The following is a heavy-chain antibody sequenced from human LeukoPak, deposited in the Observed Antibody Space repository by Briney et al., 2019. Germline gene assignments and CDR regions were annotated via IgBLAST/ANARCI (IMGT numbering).Heavy chain of an antibody. D-gene: IGHD5-18*01. Sequence: GGSLRLSCAASGFSFTDYWMTWVRQAPGKGLEWLANIRYEGGATFYAGSGKGRFTISSDNARNSVELQMNSMRAEDTALYFCATSKDTAGGPYWGQGTLVSVSS. J-gene: IGHJ4*02. CDR3: ATSKDTAGGPY. CDR2: IRYEGGAT. CDR1: GFSFTDYW. V-gene: IGHV3-7*01.